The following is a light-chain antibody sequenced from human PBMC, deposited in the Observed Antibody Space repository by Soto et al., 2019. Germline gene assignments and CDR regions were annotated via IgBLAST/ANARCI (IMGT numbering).Light chain of an antibody. CDR3: GSWDSSLSAYV. CDR2: DDN. CDR1: SSNIGGNS. J-gene: IGLJ1*01. Sequence: QSVLSQPPSVAAAPGQKVTISCSGSSSNIGGNSVSRYQQLPGTAPKLRIYDDNKRPSGIPGRFSGSKSGTSATLGITGVQTGDEADYYCGSWDSSLSAYVFGTGTKVTVL. V-gene: IGLV1-51*01.